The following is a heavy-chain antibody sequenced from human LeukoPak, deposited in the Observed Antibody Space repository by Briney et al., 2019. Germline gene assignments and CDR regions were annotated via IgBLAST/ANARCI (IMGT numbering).Heavy chain of an antibody. CDR3: ARSRCSSTSCPMGYYYYYYMDV. V-gene: IGHV4-4*07. D-gene: IGHD2-2*01. CDR1: GGSISSYY. CDR2: IYTSGST. J-gene: IGHJ6*03. Sequence: SETLSLTCTVSGGSISSYYWSWIRQPAGKGLEWIGRIYTSGSTNYNPSLKSRVTMSVDTSKNQFSLKLSSVTAADTAVYYCARSRCSSTSCPMGYYYYYYMDVWGKGTTVTVSS.